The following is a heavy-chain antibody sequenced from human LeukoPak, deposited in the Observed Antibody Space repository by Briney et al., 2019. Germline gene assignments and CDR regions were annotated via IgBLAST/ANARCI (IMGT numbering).Heavy chain of an antibody. Sequence: GGSLRLSCAASGFTFSSHSMNWVRQAPGKGLEWVSYIDSGSGNIYYRDSVKGRFTISRDNAQDSLYLQMDSLRDEDTAVYYCAREDDDWGPNTLDVWGQGTVVTVSS. CDR2: IDSGSGNI. D-gene: IGHD7-27*01. CDR1: GFTFSSHS. V-gene: IGHV3-48*02. J-gene: IGHJ3*01. CDR3: AREDDDWGPNTLDV.